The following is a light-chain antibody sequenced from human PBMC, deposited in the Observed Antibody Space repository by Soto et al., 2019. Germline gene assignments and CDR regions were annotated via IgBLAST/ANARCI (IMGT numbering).Light chain of an antibody. V-gene: IGKV4-1*01. J-gene: IGKJ2*01. Sequence: VLTQSPRSLAVSLGERATVNCRSSQSVLDNSTNKSYLAWYQKKPGHPPKLLVHWASVREAGVPDRFSGGASGTDFTLTVRSLQAEDGAVYCCLQYYTTPQSVGQGTRLEIK. CDR2: WAS. CDR3: LQYYTTPQS. CDR1: QSVLDNSTNKSY.